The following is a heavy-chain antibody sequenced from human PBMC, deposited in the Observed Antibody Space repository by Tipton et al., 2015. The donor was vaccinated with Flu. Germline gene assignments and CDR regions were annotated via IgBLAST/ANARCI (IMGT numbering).Heavy chain of an antibody. V-gene: IGHV4-39*07. Sequence: GASLSDSSYFWGWIRQPPGMALEWIGTMYHNGGTYFNPSLNSRVTFSLDTSKNQFYLRLKSVTAADTAIYYCARVGLLRIFGLLIPNHLDPWGPGTLVTVSS. D-gene: IGHD3/OR15-3a*01. CDR1: GASLSDSSYF. CDR3: ARVGLLRIFGLLIPNHLDP. CDR2: MYHNGGT. J-gene: IGHJ5*02.